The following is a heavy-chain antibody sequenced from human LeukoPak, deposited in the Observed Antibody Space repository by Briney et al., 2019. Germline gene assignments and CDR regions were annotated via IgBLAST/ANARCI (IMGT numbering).Heavy chain of an antibody. CDR2: VSPDGYD. V-gene: IGHV4-34*01. Sequence: SETLSLTCAVSGVSLTDYYWSWIRQSPGKGLEWIGEVSPDGYDKYNPSLKSRVSISVDRSDNQLYLRLSSVTAADTAIYYCARIRCVSGPEICYNHWAQGSLVTVSS. CDR1: GVSLTDYY. D-gene: IGHD2-8*01. CDR3: ARIRCVSGPEICYNH. J-gene: IGHJ5*02.